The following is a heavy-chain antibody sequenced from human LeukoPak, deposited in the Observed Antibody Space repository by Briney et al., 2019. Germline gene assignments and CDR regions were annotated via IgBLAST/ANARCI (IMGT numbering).Heavy chain of an antibody. Sequence: GGSLRLSCAVSGFTFNIAWMSWVRQAPGKGLEWVGRITSNTDGGTADYAAPVKGRITISRDDSKNTLYLQMNSLKTEDTAVYYCTILGYTYGRFDYWGQGTLVTVSS. CDR1: GFTFNIAW. V-gene: IGHV3-15*01. D-gene: IGHD5-18*01. CDR2: ITSNTDGGTA. CDR3: TILGYTYGRFDY. J-gene: IGHJ4*02.